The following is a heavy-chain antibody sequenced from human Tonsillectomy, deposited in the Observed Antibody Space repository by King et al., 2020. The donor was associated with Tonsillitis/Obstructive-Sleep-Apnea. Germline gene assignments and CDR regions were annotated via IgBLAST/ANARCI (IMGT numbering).Heavy chain of an antibody. CDR1: GFSVSSNY. V-gene: IGHV3-53*01. D-gene: IGHD3-16*02. J-gene: IGHJ3*02. Sequence: VQLVESGGGLIQPGGSLRLSWAASGFSVSSNYMSWVRQAPGKGLEWVSVIYSGGSTYYTDTVKGRFTISRDNSKNTLYLQMNSLRAEDTAVYYCSNSAFGGVIIGAFDIWGQGTMVTVSS. CDR3: SNSAFGGVIIGAFDI. CDR2: IYSGGST.